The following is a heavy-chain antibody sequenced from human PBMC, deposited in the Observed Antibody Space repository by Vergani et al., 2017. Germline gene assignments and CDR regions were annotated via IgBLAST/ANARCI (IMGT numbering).Heavy chain of an antibody. CDR3: ARRSYMPAPPTYYSFDF. CDR1: GGSISTCGYY. CDR2: VYDSGNT. J-gene: IGHJ4*02. V-gene: IGHV4-31*03. D-gene: IGHD2-2*01. Sequence: QVHLQESGPGLVKPSETLSLSCTVSGGSISTCGYYWTWIRQRPGKALEWIGFVYDSGNTYYNPSLEGRVSISADTSKNQFSLKLNFVTAADTAVYYCARRSYMPAPPTYYSFDFWGRGTLVTVSS.